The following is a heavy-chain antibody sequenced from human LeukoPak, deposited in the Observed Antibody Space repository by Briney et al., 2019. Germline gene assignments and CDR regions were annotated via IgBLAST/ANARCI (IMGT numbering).Heavy chain of an antibody. D-gene: IGHD3-10*01. CDR2: IYYSGST. CDR1: GFSISTYY. Sequence: PSETLSLTCTVSGFSISTYYWSWVRQPPGKGLEWIGYIYYSGSTNYNPSLKSRVTISVDTSKNQFSLKLSSVTAADTAVYYCASGIKYYYGSGTYHYFDFWGQGTLGTVSS. V-gene: IGHV4-59*12. J-gene: IGHJ4*02. CDR3: ASGIKYYYGSGTYHYFDF.